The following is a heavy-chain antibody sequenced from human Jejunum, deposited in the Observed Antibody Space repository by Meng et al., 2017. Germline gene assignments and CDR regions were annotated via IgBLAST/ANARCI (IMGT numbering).Heavy chain of an antibody. J-gene: IGHJ4*02. V-gene: IGHV1-2*02. Sequence: QGQMMQSGAEVKEPGASVKVSCKVSGFTFTNYHMTWVRQAPGQGLEWMGWINPASGDTDYAQKFQGRLTMTRDTSISTAYIELVTLTSDDTAVYYCAKGYTAGSYYFDYWGQGTLVTVSS. CDR3: AKGYTAGSYYFDY. CDR2: INPASGDT. D-gene: IGHD2-2*02. CDR1: GFTFTNYH.